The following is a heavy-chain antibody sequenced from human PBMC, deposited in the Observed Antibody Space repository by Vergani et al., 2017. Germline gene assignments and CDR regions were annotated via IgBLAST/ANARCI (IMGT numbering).Heavy chain of an antibody. D-gene: IGHD6-6*01. V-gene: IGHV3-30-3*01. Sequence: QVQLVESGGGVVQPGRSLRLSCAASGFTFSSYAMHWVRQAPGKGLEWVAVISYDGSNKYYADSVKGRFTISRDNSKNTLYLQMNSLRAEDTAVYYCARSIAARGALPDYYYCMDVWGKGTTVTVSS. CDR3: ARSIAARGALPDYYYCMDV. CDR2: ISYDGSNK. J-gene: IGHJ6*03. CDR1: GFTFSSYA.